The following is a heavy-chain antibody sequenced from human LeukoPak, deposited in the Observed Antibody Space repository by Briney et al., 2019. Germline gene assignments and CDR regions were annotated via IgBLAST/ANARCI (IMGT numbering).Heavy chain of an antibody. Sequence: SSETLSLTCNVSGYSISSTFYGAWIPQPPGKGLEGIATISHIATPYYTPSLKSRLTMSVATSKTQFPLKLSLVTVAETAVYYCARVNTTVATFDYWGQGTLVTVSS. J-gene: IGHJ4*02. CDR2: ISHIATP. CDR3: ARVNTTVATFDY. V-gene: IGHV4-38-2*02. D-gene: IGHD4-23*01. CDR1: GYSISSTFY.